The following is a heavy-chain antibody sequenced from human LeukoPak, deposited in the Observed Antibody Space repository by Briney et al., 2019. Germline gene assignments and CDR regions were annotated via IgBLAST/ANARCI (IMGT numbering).Heavy chain of an antibody. V-gene: IGHV3-23*01. J-gene: IGHJ6*03. CDR2: ISGSGGST. CDR1: GFPFSNYG. Sequence: PGGSLRLSCAASGFPFSNYGMSWVRQAPGKGLEWVSAISGSGGSTYYADSVKGRFTISRDNSKNTLYLQMGSLRAGDMAVYYCARGASSAYWHYYYMDVWGKGTTVTISS. D-gene: IGHD3-22*01. CDR3: ARGASSAYWHYYYMDV.